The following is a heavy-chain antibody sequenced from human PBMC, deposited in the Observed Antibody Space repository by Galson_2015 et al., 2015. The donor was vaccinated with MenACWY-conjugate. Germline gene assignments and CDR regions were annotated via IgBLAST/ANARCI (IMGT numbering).Heavy chain of an antibody. Sequence: SLRLSCAASGFSFSGSWMSWVRQAPGKGLEWVANIKQDASEKYYVDSVKGRFAISRDNAKTSLYLQMNSLGAEDTAVYYCARGTRYGAFDIWGRGTMVTVSS. D-gene: IGHD4-17*01. CDR3: ARGTRYGAFDI. V-gene: IGHV3-7*03. J-gene: IGHJ3*02. CDR1: GFSFSGSW. CDR2: IKQDASEK.